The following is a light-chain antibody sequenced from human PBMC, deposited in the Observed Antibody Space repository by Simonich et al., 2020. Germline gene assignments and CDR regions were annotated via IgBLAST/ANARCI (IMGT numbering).Light chain of an antibody. V-gene: IGLV2-8*01. CDR2: EVS. Sequence: QSALTQPPSASGSPGQSVTISCPGTSSDVGGYNCVSWYQQHPGKAPKLMIYEVSKRPSGVPDRFSGSKSGNTASLTVSGLQAEDEADYYCSSYAGSNNLVFGGGTKLTVL. CDR1: SSDVGGYNC. J-gene: IGLJ2*01. CDR3: SSYAGSNNLV.